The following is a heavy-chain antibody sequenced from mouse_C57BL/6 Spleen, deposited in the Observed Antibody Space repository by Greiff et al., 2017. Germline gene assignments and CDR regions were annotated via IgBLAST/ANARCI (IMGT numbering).Heavy chain of an antibody. Sequence: VQLQQSGPELVKPGASVKIPCKASGYTFTDYNMDWVKQSHGKGLEWIGDINPNNGGTIYNQKFKGKATLTVDKSSSTAYMQLRSLTSEDTAVYYCARPVVATFWWYIDVWGTGTTVTVSS. CDR3: ARPVVATFWWYIDV. D-gene: IGHD1-1*01. CDR1: GYTFTDYN. V-gene: IGHV1-18*01. J-gene: IGHJ1*03. CDR2: INPNNGGT.